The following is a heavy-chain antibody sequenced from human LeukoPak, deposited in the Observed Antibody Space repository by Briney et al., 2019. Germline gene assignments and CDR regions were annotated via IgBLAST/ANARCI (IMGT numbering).Heavy chain of an antibody. J-gene: IGHJ4*02. V-gene: IGHV3-11*01. CDR3: AREGRSSGSLDY. CDR1: GFIFSDCY. CDR2: ISSSGSTI. D-gene: IGHD3-22*01. Sequence: PGGSLRLSCAASGFIFSDCYMSWIRQAPGKGLEWISYISSSGSTIYYADSVKGRFTISRDNAKNSLYLQMNSLRAEDTAVYYCAREGRSSGSLDYWGQGTLVTVSS.